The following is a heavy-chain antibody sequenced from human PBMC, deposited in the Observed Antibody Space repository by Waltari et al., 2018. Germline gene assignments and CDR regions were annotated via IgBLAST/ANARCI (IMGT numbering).Heavy chain of an antibody. V-gene: IGHV1-69*04. J-gene: IGHJ4*02. CDR1: GGTFSSYA. Sequence: QVQLVQSGAEVKKPGSSVKVSCKASGGTFSSYAITWVRRAPGQGLEWMGRIIPILGIANYAQKFQGRVTITADKSTSTAYMELSSLRSEDTAVYYCARHYDFWSGPDCWGQGTLVTVSS. D-gene: IGHD3-3*01. CDR2: IIPILGIA. CDR3: ARHYDFWSGPDC.